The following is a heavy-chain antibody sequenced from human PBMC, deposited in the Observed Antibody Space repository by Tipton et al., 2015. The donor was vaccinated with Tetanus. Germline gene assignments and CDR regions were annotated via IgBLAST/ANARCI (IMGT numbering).Heavy chain of an antibody. CDR3: AKLFRVRARGITMVVVVPPGDFDY. D-gene: IGHD3-22*01. V-gene: IGHV4-39*01. J-gene: IGHJ4*02. CDR2: IYFSGST. CDR1: GASISNSSSY. Sequence: TLSLTCTVSGASISNSSSYWGWIRQSPGKGLEWIGNIYFSGSTYYNPSLKSRVTISVDTSKNQFSLRLNSVTAADTAVYYCAKLFRVRARGITMVVVVPPGDFDYWGQGTLVTVSS.